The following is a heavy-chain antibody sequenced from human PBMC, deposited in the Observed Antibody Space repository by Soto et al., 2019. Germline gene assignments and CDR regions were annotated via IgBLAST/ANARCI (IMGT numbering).Heavy chain of an antibody. D-gene: IGHD4-17*01. Sequence: QLQLQESGPGLVKPSETLSLTCTVSGGSISSSSYYWGWIRQPPGKGLEWIGSIYYSGSTYYNPSLKSRVSISVDTSKNQYSLKLSSVTAADTAVYYCARRPYGDYTPSWYFDLWGRGTLVTVSS. CDR1: GGSISSSSYY. V-gene: IGHV4-39*01. J-gene: IGHJ2*01. CDR3: ARRPYGDYTPSWYFDL. CDR2: IYYSGST.